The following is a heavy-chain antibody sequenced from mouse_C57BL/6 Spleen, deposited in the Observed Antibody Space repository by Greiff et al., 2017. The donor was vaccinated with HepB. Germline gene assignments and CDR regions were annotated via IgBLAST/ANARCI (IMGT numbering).Heavy chain of an antibody. CDR2: IYPGDGDT. J-gene: IGHJ4*01. CDR1: GYAFSSYW. D-gene: IGHD1-1*01. Sequence: QVQLQQSGAELVKPGASVKISCKASGYAFSSYWMNWVKQRPGKGLEWIGQIYPGDGDTNYNGKFKGKAPLTADKSSSTAYMQLSSLTSEDSAVYFCARDYYGSSYAMDYWGQGTSVTVSS. V-gene: IGHV1-80*01. CDR3: ARDYYGSSYAMDY.